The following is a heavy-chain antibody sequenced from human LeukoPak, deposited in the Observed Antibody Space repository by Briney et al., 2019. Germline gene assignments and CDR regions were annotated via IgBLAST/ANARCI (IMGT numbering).Heavy chain of an antibody. CDR1: GYTFTGYY. D-gene: IGHD7-27*01. CDR2: INPDSGGT. Sequence: ASVKVSCEASGYTFTGYYIHWVRQAPGQGLELMGWINPDSGGTIYVQKFQGRVTMTRDSPISTVYMELSRLSSDDTAVYYCARGPNWGLDYWGQGTLVTVSS. V-gene: IGHV1-2*02. J-gene: IGHJ4*02. CDR3: ARGPNWGLDY.